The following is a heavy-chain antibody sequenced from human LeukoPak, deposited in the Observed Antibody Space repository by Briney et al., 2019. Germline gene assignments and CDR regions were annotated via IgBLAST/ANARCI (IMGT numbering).Heavy chain of an antibody. V-gene: IGHV3-20*04. CDR2: INWNGGST. CDR3: ARDATITYYYDSSGYYSDY. D-gene: IGHD3-22*01. Sequence: PGGSLRLSCAASGFTFDDYGMSWVRQAPGKGLEWVSGINWNGGSTGYADSVKGRFTISRDNAKNSLYLQMNSLRAEDTAVYYCARDATITYYYDSSGYYSDYWGQGTLVTVSS. CDR1: GFTFDDYG. J-gene: IGHJ4*02.